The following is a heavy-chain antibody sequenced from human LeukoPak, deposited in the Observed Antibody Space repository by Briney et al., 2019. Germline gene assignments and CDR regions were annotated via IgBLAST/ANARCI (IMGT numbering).Heavy chain of an antibody. CDR2: INAYNGNT. CDR1: DYTFTTSG. CDR3: ASPRGGYGWGDYYYYGMDV. Sequence: GASVKVSCKASDYTFTTSGVTWVRQAPGQGLEWVGWINAYNGNTKYAQRLQGRLTMTTDTSTSTAYRELWSLRSDDTAVYYCASPRGGYGWGDYYYYGMDVWGQGTTVTVSS. D-gene: IGHD3-10*01. V-gene: IGHV1-18*01. J-gene: IGHJ6*02.